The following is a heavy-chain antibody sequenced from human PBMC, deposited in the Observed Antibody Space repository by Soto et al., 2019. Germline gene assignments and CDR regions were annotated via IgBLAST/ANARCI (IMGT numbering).Heavy chain of an antibody. Sequence: ASVKVSCKASGYTFTSYDINWVRQATGQGLEWMGWMNPNSGNTGYAQKFQGRVTMTRNTSISTAYMELSSLRSEDTAVYYCASVTYYDILTGYPEDAFGIWGQGTMVTVSS. V-gene: IGHV1-8*01. CDR3: ASVTYYDILTGYPEDAFGI. D-gene: IGHD3-9*01. CDR2: MNPNSGNT. CDR1: GYTFTSYD. J-gene: IGHJ3*02.